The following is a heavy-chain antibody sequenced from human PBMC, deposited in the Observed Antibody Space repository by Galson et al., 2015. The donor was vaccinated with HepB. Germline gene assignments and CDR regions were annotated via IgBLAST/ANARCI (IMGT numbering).Heavy chain of an antibody. CDR1: GGSISSSSYY. CDR2: FYYTGNT. D-gene: IGHD2-2*01. V-gene: IGHV4-39*01. Sequence: TLSLTCTVSGGSISSSSYYWGWLRQPPGKGLEWIGSFYYTGNTHYNPSLKSRVTISGDTSQNQFSLKLNSVTAADTAVYYCARHENESKTYAADNWGQGTLVTVSS. CDR3: ARHENESKTYAADN. J-gene: IGHJ4*02.